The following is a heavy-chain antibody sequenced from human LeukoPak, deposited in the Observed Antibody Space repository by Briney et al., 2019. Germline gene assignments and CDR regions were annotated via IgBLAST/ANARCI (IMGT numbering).Heavy chain of an antibody. V-gene: IGHV4-59*13. CDR2: VFDSGGA. J-gene: IGHJ4*02. CDR3: AAALGRYGDYSRGYYFDY. D-gene: IGHD4-17*01. CDR1: GASISDYY. Sequence: SETLSLTCTVSGASISDYYWSWIRQPPGQGLEWIGYVFDSGGANYNPSLKSRVTISVDTYKNQFSVKLGSVTAADTAVYYCAAALGRYGDYSRGYYFDYWGQGTLVTVSS.